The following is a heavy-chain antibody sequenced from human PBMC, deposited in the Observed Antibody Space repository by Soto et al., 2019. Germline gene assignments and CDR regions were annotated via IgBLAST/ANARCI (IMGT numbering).Heavy chain of an antibody. CDR1: GGSISSSSYY. J-gene: IGHJ4*02. CDR3: ARLDMGGYDFPVDC. D-gene: IGHD5-12*01. CDR2: IYYSGST. V-gene: IGHV4-39*01. Sequence: QLQLQESGPGLVKPSETLSLTCTVSGGSISSSSYYWGWIRKPPGKGLEWIGSIYYSGSTYYNSSLKSRVTISVHTSKIQFSLKLSSVTAADTAVYYCARLDMGGYDFPVDCWGQGTLVTVSS.